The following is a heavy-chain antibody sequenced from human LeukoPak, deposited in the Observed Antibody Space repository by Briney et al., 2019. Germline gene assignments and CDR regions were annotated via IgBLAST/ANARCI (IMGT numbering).Heavy chain of an antibody. D-gene: IGHD1-26*01. CDR1: GGSISSYY. CDR2: IYYSGST. CDR3: AREDGWELLGSVDAFDI. Sequence: SETLSLTCTVSGGSISSYYRSWIRQPPGKGLEWIGYIYYSGSTNYNPSLKSRVTISVDTSKNQFSLKLSSVTAADTAVYYCAREDGWELLGSVDAFDIWGQGTMVTVSS. V-gene: IGHV4-59*01. J-gene: IGHJ3*02.